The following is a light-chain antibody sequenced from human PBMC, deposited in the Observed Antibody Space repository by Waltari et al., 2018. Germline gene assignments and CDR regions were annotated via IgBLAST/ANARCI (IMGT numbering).Light chain of an antibody. CDR2: EDN. CDR1: TLPRKF. Sequence: SYELIQPPSVSVSPGQTARITCYGETLPRKFAYWYPQKSGQAPVLVIFEDNKRPSGIPERFSGSISGTTATLTISGAQVEDEADYYCSSVDSSFKGLFGAGTKVTVL. CDR3: SSVDSSFKGL. J-gene: IGLJ1*01. V-gene: IGLV3-10*01.